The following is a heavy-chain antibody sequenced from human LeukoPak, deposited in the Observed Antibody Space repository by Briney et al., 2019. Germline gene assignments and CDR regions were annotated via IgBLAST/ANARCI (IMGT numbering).Heavy chain of an antibody. CDR1: GYTFSSYG. V-gene: IGHV1-18*01. D-gene: IGHD6-13*01. Sequence: GASVKVSCKASGYTFSSYGISWVRQAPGQGLEWMGWISAYNGNTNYAQKFQGRVTITADKSTSTAYMELSSLRSEDTAVYYCARGLTRIAAAGTHYYYMDVWGKGTTVTVSS. CDR2: ISAYNGNT. CDR3: ARGLTRIAAAGTHYYYMDV. J-gene: IGHJ6*03.